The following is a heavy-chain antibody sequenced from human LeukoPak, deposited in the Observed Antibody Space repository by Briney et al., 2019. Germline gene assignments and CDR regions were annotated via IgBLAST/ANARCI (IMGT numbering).Heavy chain of an antibody. CDR3: AKGRGQSYPHYYFDS. Sequence: GGSLRLSCAASGFTFSSYGMHWVRQAPGKGQEWVAFVRYDGSNKYYADSVKGRFTISRDSSKNTLYLQMNSLRPEDTAVYYCAKGRGQSYPHYYFDSWGQGTLVTVSS. CDR1: GFTFSSYG. J-gene: IGHJ4*02. V-gene: IGHV3-30*02. D-gene: IGHD5-18*01. CDR2: VRYDGSNK.